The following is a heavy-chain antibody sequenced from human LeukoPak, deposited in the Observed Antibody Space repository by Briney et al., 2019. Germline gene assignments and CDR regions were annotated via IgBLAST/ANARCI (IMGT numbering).Heavy chain of an antibody. J-gene: IGHJ6*02. CDR2: ISYDGSNK. D-gene: IGHD6-19*01. CDR3: TSLLYSSGPEDYYYGMDV. V-gene: IGHV3-30-3*01. Sequence: GGSLRLSCAASGFTFSSYAMHWVRQAPGKGLEWVAVISYDGSNKYYADSVKGRFTISRDNSKNTAYLQMNSLKTEDTAVYYCTSLLYSSGPEDYYYGMDVWGQGTTVTVSS. CDR1: GFTFSSYA.